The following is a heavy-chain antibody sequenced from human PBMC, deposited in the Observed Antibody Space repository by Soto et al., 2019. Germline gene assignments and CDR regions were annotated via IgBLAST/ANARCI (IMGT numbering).Heavy chain of an antibody. J-gene: IGHJ6*02. CDR2: ITWNGGNT. CDR3: ARETLSFGSALDV. V-gene: IGHV3-43*01. Sequence: GGSLRLSCAASGFRFDDYNIHWVRQAPGKGLEWVSLITWNGGNTYYADSVKGRFTISRDGTTKSVSLQMTSLKTEDTGLYYCARETLSFGSALDVWGQGTTVTVSS. D-gene: IGHD3-3*01. CDR1: GFRFDDYN.